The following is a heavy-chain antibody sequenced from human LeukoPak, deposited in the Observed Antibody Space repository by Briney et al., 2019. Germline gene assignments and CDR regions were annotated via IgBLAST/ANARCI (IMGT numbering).Heavy chain of an antibody. J-gene: IGHJ4*02. Sequence: GGSLRLSCAASGFTFSSYSMNWVRQAPGKGLEWVSSISSSSSYIYYADSVKGRFTISRDNAKNSLYLQMNSLRAEDTAVYYCARGLRRWLQSPAVYWGQGTLVTVSS. CDR3: ARGLRRWLQSPAVY. CDR1: GFTFSSYS. CDR2: ISSSSSYI. V-gene: IGHV3-21*01. D-gene: IGHD5-24*01.